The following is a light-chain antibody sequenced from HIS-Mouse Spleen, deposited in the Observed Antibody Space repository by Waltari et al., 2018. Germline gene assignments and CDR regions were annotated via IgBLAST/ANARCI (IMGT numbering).Light chain of an antibody. CDR1: SRDVGGYNY. Sequence: QSALTQPPSASGSPGPSVPIPGTGTSRDVGGYNYVSWYQQHPGKAPKLMIYEVSKRPSGVPDRFSGSKSGNTASLTVSGLQAEDEADYYCSSYAGSNNVVFGGGTKLTVL. J-gene: IGLJ2*01. V-gene: IGLV2-8*01. CDR3: SSYAGSNNVV. CDR2: EVS.